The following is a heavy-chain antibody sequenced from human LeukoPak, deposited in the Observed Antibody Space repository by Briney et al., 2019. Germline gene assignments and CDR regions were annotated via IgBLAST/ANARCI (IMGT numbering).Heavy chain of an antibody. Sequence: GASVKVSCKASGYTFISYDIVWLQQATGQGLEWMGYMNPKSGNTDYVQNFQGRVTMTRDTSITTAYMELSGLRSEDTAVYYCARKIASTRLGVRYYYMDVWGEGTTVTISS. CDR1: GYTFISYD. J-gene: IGHJ6*03. CDR2: MNPKSGNT. CDR3: ARKIASTRLGVRYYYMDV. V-gene: IGHV1-8*01. D-gene: IGHD2-2*01.